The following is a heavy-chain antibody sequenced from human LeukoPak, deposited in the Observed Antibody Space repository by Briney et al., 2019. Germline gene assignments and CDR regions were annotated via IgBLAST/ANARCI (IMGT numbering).Heavy chain of an antibody. Sequence: ASVKVSCKASGYTFTGYYMHWVRQAPGQGLEWMGWINPNSGGTNYAQKFQGRVTITADESTSTAYMELSSLRSEDTAVYYCAREGITFGGVGPKSRAPYYYMDVWGKGTTVTISS. D-gene: IGHD3-16*01. CDR2: INPNSGGT. CDR3: AREGITFGGVGPKSRAPYYYMDV. CDR1: GYTFTGYY. J-gene: IGHJ6*03. V-gene: IGHV1-2*02.